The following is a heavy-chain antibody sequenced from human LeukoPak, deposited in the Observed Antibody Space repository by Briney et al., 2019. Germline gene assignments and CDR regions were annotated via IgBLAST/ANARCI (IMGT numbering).Heavy chain of an antibody. D-gene: IGHD2-21*02. V-gene: IGHV4-4*02. Sequence: SGTLSLTCAVSGGSISSSNWWSWVRQPPGKGLEWIGEIYHSGSTNYNPSPKSRVTISVDKSKNQFSLKLSSVTAADTAVYYCASRVVTARSPFDYWGQGTLVTVSS. CDR2: IYHSGST. CDR1: GGSISSSNW. CDR3: ASRVVTARSPFDY. J-gene: IGHJ4*02.